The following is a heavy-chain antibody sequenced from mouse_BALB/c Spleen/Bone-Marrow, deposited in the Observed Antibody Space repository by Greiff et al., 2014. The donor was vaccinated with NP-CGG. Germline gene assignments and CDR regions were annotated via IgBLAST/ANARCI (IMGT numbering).Heavy chain of an antibody. J-gene: IGHJ4*01. Sequence: VQLKESGPGLVKPSQSLSLTCSVTGYSITSGYYWNWIRQFPGNKLEWMGYISYDGSNNYNPSLKNRISITRDTSKNQFFLKLNSVTTEDTATYYCARAGYGSFYAMDYWGQGTSVTVSS. D-gene: IGHD1-1*02. CDR3: ARAGYGSFYAMDY. CDR2: ISYDGSN. CDR1: GYSITSGYY. V-gene: IGHV3-6*02.